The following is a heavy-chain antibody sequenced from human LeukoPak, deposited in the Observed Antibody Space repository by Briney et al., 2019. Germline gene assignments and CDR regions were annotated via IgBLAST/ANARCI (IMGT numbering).Heavy chain of an antibody. CDR2: IIPIFGTA. Sequence: SVKVSCKASGGTFSSYAISWVRQALGQGLEWMGGIIPIFGTANYAQKFQGRVTITADESTSTAYMELSSLRSEDTAVYYCARDGLRYFDWFQSYNWFDPWGQGTLVTVSS. CDR3: ARDGLRYFDWFQSYNWFDP. J-gene: IGHJ5*02. D-gene: IGHD3-9*01. V-gene: IGHV1-69*13. CDR1: GGTFSSYA.